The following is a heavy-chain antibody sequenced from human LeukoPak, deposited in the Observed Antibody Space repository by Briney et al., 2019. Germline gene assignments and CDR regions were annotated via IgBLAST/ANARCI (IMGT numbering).Heavy chain of an antibody. CDR2: INHSGST. D-gene: IGHD2-2*01. V-gene: IGHV4-34*01. CDR1: GGSFSGYY. J-gene: IGHJ2*01. Sequence: SETLSLTCAVYGGSFSGYYWSWIRQPPGKGLEWIGEINHSGSTNYNPSLKSLVTISVDTSKDQFSLKLSSVTAADTSVYYCARGIVLVPAAKEYFDLWGRGTLVTVSS. CDR3: ARGIVLVPAAKEYFDL.